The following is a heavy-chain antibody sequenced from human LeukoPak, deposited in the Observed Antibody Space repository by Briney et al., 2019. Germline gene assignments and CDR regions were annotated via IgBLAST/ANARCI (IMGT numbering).Heavy chain of an antibody. CDR2: ISSSSSYI. J-gene: IGHJ4*02. CDR3: ASPRMIRGTITTPFDY. CDR1: GFTFSSHG. D-gene: IGHD3-10*01. V-gene: IGHV3-21*01. Sequence: KPGGSLRLSCAASGFTFSSHGINWVRQAPGKGLEWVSSISSSSSYIYYADSVKGRFTISRDNAKNSLYLQMNSLRAEDTAIYYCASPRMIRGTITTPFDYWGQGILVTVSS.